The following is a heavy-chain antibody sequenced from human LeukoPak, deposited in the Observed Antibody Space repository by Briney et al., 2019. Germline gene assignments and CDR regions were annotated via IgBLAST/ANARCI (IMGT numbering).Heavy chain of an antibody. D-gene: IGHD2-21*02. V-gene: IGHV3-30*02. CDR3: AKPRVTAIPHDAFDI. J-gene: IGHJ3*02. CDR1: GFTFSSYG. CDR2: IRYDGSNK. Sequence: TGRPLRLSCAASGFTFSSYGMHWVRQAPGKGLEWVAFIRYDGSNKYYADSVKGRFTISRDNSKTTLYLEMNSLRAEDTAVYYCAKPRVTAIPHDAFDIWGQGTMVTVSS.